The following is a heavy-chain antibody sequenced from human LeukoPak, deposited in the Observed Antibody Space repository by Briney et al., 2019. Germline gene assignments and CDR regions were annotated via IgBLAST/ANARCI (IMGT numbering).Heavy chain of an antibody. D-gene: IGHD6-19*01. CDR3: ARVLGSRAGSIAVAGTYYYGMDV. Sequence: GGSLRLSCAASGFTFSSYAMHWVRQAPGKGLEYVSAISSNGGLTYYANSVKGRFTISRDNSKNTLYLQMGSLRAEDMAVYYCARVLGSRAGSIAVAGTYYYGMDVWGQGTTVTVSS. J-gene: IGHJ6*02. CDR1: GFTFSSYA. V-gene: IGHV3-64*01. CDR2: ISSNGGLT.